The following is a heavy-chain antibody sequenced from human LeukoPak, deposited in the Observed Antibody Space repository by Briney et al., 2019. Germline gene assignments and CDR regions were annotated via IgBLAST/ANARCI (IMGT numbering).Heavy chain of an antibody. CDR1: GGSFSGYY. V-gene: IGHV4-34*01. CDR2: INHSGST. J-gene: IGHJ4*02. D-gene: IGHD2-2*01. Sequence: SETLSLTCAVYGGSFSGYYWSWIRQPPGKGLEWIGEINHSGSTNYNPSLKSRVTISVDTSKNQFSLKLSSVTAADTAVYYCAREKDCSSTSCYGVGYFDYWGQGTLVTVSS. CDR3: AREKDCSSTSCYGVGYFDY.